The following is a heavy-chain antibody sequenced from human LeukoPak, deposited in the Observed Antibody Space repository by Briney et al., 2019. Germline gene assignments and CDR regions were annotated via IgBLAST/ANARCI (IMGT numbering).Heavy chain of an antibody. Sequence: ASVRVSCKASGYTFTSYGISWVRQAPGQGVEWMGWISAYNGNTNYAQKFQGRVTITADESTSTAYMEMSSLRYEDTGAYYCERPSSYYDSSGYKSDDAFDIWGQGTMVTVSS. D-gene: IGHD3-22*01. V-gene: IGHV1-18*01. CDR2: ISAYNGNT. CDR1: GYTFTSYG. CDR3: ERPSSYYDSSGYKSDDAFDI. J-gene: IGHJ3*02.